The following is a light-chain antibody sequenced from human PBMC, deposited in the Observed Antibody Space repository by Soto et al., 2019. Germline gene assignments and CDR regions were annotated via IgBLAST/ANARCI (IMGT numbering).Light chain of an antibody. J-gene: IGKJ5*01. V-gene: IGKV3-11*01. CDR3: QKHSNSPIT. Sequence: EIVLTQSPATLSLSPGERATLSCRASQSVSSYLAWYQQKPGQAPRLLIYDASNRATGIPARFSGSGSGTDFTLTIRSLEPEDFAVYYCQKHSNSPITFGQGTQLEIK. CDR1: QSVSSY. CDR2: DAS.